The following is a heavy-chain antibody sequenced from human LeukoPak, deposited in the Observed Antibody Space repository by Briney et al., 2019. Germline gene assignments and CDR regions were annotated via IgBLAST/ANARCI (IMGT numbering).Heavy chain of an antibody. D-gene: IGHD1-26*01. CDR3: ARDNRRYSGSPGDAFDI. CDR2: IYHSGST. CDR1: GYSISSGYY. V-gene: IGHV4-38-2*02. J-gene: IGHJ3*02. Sequence: SETLSLTCTVSGYSISSGYYWGWIRQPPGKGLEWIGSIYHSGSTYYNPSLKSRVTISVDTSKNQFSLKLSSVTTADTAVYYCARDNRRYSGSPGDAFDIWGQGTMVTVSS.